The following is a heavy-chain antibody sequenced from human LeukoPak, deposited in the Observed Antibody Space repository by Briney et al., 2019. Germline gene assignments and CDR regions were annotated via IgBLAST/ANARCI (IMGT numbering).Heavy chain of an antibody. CDR2: ISGSGGST. V-gene: IGHV3-23*01. CDR1: GFTFSSYA. Sequence: PGGSLRLSCAASGFTFSSYAMSWVRQAPGKGLEWVSAISGSGGSTYYADSVKGRFTISRDNSKNTLYLQMNSRRAEDTAVYYCARLLGELSLFPLWGQGTLVTVSS. J-gene: IGHJ4*02. CDR3: ARLLGELSLFPL. D-gene: IGHD3-16*02.